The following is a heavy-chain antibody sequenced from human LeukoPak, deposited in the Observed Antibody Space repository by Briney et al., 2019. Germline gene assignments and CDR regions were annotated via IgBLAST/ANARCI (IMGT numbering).Heavy chain of an antibody. J-gene: IGHJ4*02. CDR2: IYHSGST. CDR3: ARGGVLKSVDY. D-gene: IGHD3-16*01. CDR1: GYSISSGYY. V-gene: IGHV4-38-2*02. Sequence: SETLSLTCTVSGYSISSGYYWGWIRQPPGKGLEWIGEIYHSGSTNYNPSLKSRVTISVDTSKNQFSLRLSSVTAADTAVYYCARGGVLKSVDYWGQGTLVAVSS.